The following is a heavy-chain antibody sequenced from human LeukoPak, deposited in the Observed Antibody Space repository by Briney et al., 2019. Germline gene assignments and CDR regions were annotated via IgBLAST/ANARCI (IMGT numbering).Heavy chain of an antibody. CDR3: AKSGYNRFDY. CDR1: GFTFSSYA. D-gene: IGHD5-24*01. V-gene: IGHV3-23*01. J-gene: IGHJ4*02. Sequence: GGSLRLSCAASGFTFSSYAMSWVRQAPGKGLEWVSSFSGSGGSTYYADSVKGRFTISRDNSKNTLYLQMISLRAEDTAVYYCAKSGYNRFDYWGQGTLVTVSS. CDR2: FSGSGGST.